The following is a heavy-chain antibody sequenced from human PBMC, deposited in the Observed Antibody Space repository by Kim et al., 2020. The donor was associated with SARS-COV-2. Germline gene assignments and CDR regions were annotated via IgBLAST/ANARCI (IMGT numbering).Heavy chain of an antibody. J-gene: IGHJ4*02. CDR3: ARAGRGIAVGGAFVG. CDR2: IIPIFGTA. Sequence: SVKVSCKASGGTFSSYAISWVRQAPGQGLEWMGGIIPIFGTANYAQKFQGRVTITADESTSTAYMELSSLRSEDTAVYYCARAGRGIAVGGAFVGWGQGTLVTVSS. D-gene: IGHD6-13*01. CDR1: GGTFSSYA. V-gene: IGHV1-69*13.